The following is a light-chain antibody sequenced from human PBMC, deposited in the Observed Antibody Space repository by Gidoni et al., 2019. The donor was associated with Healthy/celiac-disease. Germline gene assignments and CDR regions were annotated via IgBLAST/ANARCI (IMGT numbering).Light chain of an antibody. V-gene: IGKV3-15*01. CDR3: QQYNNWPPMYT. CDR1: QSVSSN. Sequence: EIVMTQSPATLSVSPGERATLSCRASQSVSSNLAWYQQNPGQAPRLLIYGASTSATGIPARFSGSGSGTEFTLTISSLQSEDFAFYYCQQYNNWPPMYTFGQGTKLEIK. J-gene: IGKJ2*01. CDR2: GAS.